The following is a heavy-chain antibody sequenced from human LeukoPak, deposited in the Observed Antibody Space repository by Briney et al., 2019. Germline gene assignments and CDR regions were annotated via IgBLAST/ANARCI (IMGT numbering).Heavy chain of an antibody. CDR2: IYSGGPT. Sequence: GGSLRLSCAASGFTVSLYYMTWVRQAPGKGLEWVSVIYSGGPTYYADFVKGRFTISRDNSKNTVYLQMNSLRGEDTAVYFCARGWVVATGGFDMWGQGTMVTVSS. D-gene: IGHD2-8*02. J-gene: IGHJ3*02. CDR3: ARGWVVATGGFDM. CDR1: GFTVSLYY. V-gene: IGHV3-53*01.